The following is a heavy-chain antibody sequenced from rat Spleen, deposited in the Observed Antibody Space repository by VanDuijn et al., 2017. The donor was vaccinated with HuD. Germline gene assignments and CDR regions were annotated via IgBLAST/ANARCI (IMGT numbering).Heavy chain of an antibody. CDR3: TRNYDGSSFDY. J-gene: IGHJ2*01. CDR2: IWAGGSP. D-gene: IGHD1-12*03. Sequence: QVQLKESGPGLVQPSQTLSLTCTVPGLSLTSNSVSWIRQPPGKGLEWMGVIWAGGSPTYNSLLKSRLSISRDTSKSQVFLKMNSLQTEDTAIYFCTRNYDGSSFDYWGQGVMVTVSS. CDR1: GLSLTSNS. V-gene: IGHV2-47*01.